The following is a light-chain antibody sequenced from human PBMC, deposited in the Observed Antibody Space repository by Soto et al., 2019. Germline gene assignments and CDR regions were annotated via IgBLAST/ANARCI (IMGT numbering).Light chain of an antibody. CDR3: QQFNSYPRT. CDR1: QGISSY. Sequence: DIQLTQSPSFLSASVGDGVTITCRASQGISSYLAWYQQKPGKAPKLLIYAASTLQSGVPSRFSGSGSGTEFTLTISSLQPEDFATYYCQQFNSYPRTFGQGTKLEIK. J-gene: IGKJ2*01. CDR2: AAS. V-gene: IGKV1-9*01.